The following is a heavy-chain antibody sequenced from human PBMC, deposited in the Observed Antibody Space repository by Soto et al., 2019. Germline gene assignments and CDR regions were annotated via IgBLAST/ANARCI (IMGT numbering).Heavy chain of an antibody. Sequence: ASVKVSCKASGYTFTSYGISWVRQAPGQGLEWMGWISAYNGNTNYAQKLQGRVTMTTDTSTSTAYMELRSLRSDDTAVYYCARVLDDYVWGSYRIDYWGQGTLVTVSS. D-gene: IGHD3-16*02. CDR2: ISAYNGNT. CDR1: GYTFTSYG. CDR3: ARVLDDYVWGSYRIDY. J-gene: IGHJ4*02. V-gene: IGHV1-18*04.